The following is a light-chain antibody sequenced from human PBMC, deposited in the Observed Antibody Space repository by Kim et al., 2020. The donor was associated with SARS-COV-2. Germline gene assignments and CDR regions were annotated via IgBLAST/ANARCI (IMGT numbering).Light chain of an antibody. V-gene: IGKV3-20*01. CDR1: QSVSTNY. Sequence: EIELTQSPGTLSLSPGERATLSCRASQSVSTNYLAWHQQKPGQAPRLLIYGASTRATGIPDRFSGSGSGTDFTLTISRLEPEDFAVYYCQQYGSSLYTFGQGTKLEIK. CDR3: QQYGSSLYT. J-gene: IGKJ2*01. CDR2: GAS.